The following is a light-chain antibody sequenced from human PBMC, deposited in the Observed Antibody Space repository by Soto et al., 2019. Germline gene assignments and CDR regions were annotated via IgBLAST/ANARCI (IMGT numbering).Light chain of an antibody. CDR2: EVS. CDR1: SSDVGGYNY. V-gene: IGLV2-8*01. J-gene: IGLJ1*01. Sequence: QSVLTQPPSASGSPGQSVTISCTGTSSDVGGYNYVSWYQQHPGKAPKLMIYEVSKRPSGVPDRFSGSKSVNTASLTVSGLQAEDEADYYCSSYAGSNNWNFGTGTKLTVL. CDR3: SSYAGSNNWN.